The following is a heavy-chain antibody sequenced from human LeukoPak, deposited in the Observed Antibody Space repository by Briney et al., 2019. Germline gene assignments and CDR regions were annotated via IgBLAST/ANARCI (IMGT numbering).Heavy chain of an antibody. V-gene: IGHV3-11*01. CDR2: ISSSGSTI. CDR3: ARDQRPYNWFDP. Sequence: GGSLRLSCAASGFTFSDYYMSWIGQAPGKGLEWVSYISSSGSTIYYADSVKGRFTISRDNAKNSLYLQMNSLRAEDTAVYYCARDQRPYNWFDPWGQGTLVTVSS. J-gene: IGHJ5*02. CDR1: GFTFSDYY.